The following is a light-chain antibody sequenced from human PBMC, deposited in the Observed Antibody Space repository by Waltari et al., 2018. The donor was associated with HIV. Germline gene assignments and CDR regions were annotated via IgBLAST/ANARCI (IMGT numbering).Light chain of an antibody. CDR1: TSNIGSNY. CDR3: AAWDDSLEGIWV. Sequence: SVLTQSSSASGTPGQSVTISCSGSTSNIGSNYVYWYQQLPGTAPQLLIYRNNPRPSGVPDRFSGSKSGTSASLAIIGLRSEDEAYYYCAAWDDSLEGIWVLGGGTKLTVL. J-gene: IGLJ3*02. CDR2: RNN. V-gene: IGLV1-47*01.